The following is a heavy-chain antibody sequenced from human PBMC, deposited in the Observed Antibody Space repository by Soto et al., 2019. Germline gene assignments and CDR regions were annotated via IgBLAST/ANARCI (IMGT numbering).Heavy chain of an antibody. D-gene: IGHD3-16*01. Sequence: QVQLQESGPGLVKPSKTLSLTCTVSGSSISSGGYYWNWIRQHPGKGLEWIGSIYYSGSTYYNPSLKSRVTISVDTSKNQFSLKLSSVTAADTAVYYCARGVLHWGQGTLVTVSS. CDR2: IYYSGST. V-gene: IGHV4-31*03. J-gene: IGHJ4*02. CDR3: ARGVLH. CDR1: GSSISSGGYY.